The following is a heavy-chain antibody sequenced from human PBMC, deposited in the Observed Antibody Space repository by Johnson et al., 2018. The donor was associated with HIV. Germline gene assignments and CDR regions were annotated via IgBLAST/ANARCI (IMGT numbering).Heavy chain of an antibody. J-gene: IGHJ3*02. CDR3: ARESLLITPRRDDAFDI. CDR1: GFTFDDYG. D-gene: IGHD6-6*01. CDR2: INWNGGST. V-gene: IGHV3-20*04. Sequence: VQLVESGGGVVRPGGSLRLSCVASGFTFDDYGMSWVRQAPGKGLEWVSGINWNGGSTGYADSVKGRFTISRDNANNSLYLQMNSLTAEDTALYYCARESLLITPRRDDAFDIWGQGTMVTVSS.